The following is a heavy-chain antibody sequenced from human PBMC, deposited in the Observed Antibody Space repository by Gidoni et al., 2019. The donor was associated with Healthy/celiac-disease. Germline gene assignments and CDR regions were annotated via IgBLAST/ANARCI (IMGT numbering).Heavy chain of an antibody. Sequence: AKGENPGASVRVSCKASGGTVSSYAISWVRQAPGQGLEWMGGIIPIFVTANYAQKFPGSVTITADESTSTAYMELSSLRSEDTAVYYCAREGSQQLVDTFDYWGQGTLVTVSS. J-gene: IGHJ4*02. D-gene: IGHD6-13*01. CDR1: GGTVSSYA. CDR3: AREGSQQLVDTFDY. V-gene: IGHV1-69*01. CDR2: IIPIFVTA.